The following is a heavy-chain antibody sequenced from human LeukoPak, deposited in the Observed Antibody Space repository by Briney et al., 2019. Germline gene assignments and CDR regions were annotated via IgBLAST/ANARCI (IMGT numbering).Heavy chain of an antibody. D-gene: IGHD3-22*01. V-gene: IGHV1-46*01. J-gene: IGHJ3*02. CDR3: ARVGGITMIVDI. CDR2: INPSGGST. Sequence: ASVRVSCKASGYTFTSYYMHWVRQAPGQGLEWMGIINPSGGSTSYAQKFQGRVTMTRDTSTGTVYMELSSLRSEDTAVYYCARVGGITMIVDIWGQGTMVTVSS. CDR1: GYTFTSYY.